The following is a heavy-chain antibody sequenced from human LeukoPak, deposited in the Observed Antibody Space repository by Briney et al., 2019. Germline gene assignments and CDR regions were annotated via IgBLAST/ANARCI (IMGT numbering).Heavy chain of an antibody. CDR2: ISDSGGNT. V-gene: IGHV3-23*01. Sequence: GGSLRLSCAASGFTFSDYYMSWIRQAPGKGLEWVSSISDSGGNTYYADSVKGRFTVSRDNSKNTLYLQMNSLRADDTAIFYCAKRIQYSSSSAYFDYWGQGTLVTVSS. CDR1: GFTFSDYY. D-gene: IGHD6-6*01. CDR3: AKRIQYSSSSAYFDY. J-gene: IGHJ4*02.